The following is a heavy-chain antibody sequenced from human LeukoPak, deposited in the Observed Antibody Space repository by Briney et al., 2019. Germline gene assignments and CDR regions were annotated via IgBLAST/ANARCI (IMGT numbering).Heavy chain of an antibody. J-gene: IGHJ4*02. CDR2: IRSKAYGGTT. CDR3: THWDFDY. CDR1: GFTFGDYA. V-gene: IGHV3-49*04. D-gene: IGHD3-16*01. Sequence: PGGSLRLSCTASGFTFGDYAMSWVRQAPGKGLEWVGFIRSKAYGGTTEYAASVKGRFTISRDDSKSIAYLQMNSLKTEDTAVYYCTHWDFDYWGQGTLVTVSS.